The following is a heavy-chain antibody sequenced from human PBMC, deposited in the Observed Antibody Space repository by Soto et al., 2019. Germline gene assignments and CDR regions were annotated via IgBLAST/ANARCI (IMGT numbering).Heavy chain of an antibody. CDR1: GFTFRSYS. CDR2: ITSSSTYI. Sequence: GVSLRLSCVASGFTFRSYSMSWVRQAPGQGLEWVSSITSSSTYIYYTRSVEGRFTISRDDAKNSLHLQMNGLRAEDTAVYYCARDLLEGYGHARQPDYWGQGTLVTVSS. V-gene: IGHV3-21*06. D-gene: IGHD5-18*01. J-gene: IGHJ4*02. CDR3: ARDLLEGYGHARQPDY.